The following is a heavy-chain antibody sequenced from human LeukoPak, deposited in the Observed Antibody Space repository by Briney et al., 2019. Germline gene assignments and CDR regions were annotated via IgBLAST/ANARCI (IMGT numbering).Heavy chain of an antibody. J-gene: IGHJ4*02. CDR1: GGTFSSYA. Sequence: APVKVSCKASGGTFSSYAISWVRQAPGQGLEWMGRIIPIFGIANYAQKFQGRVTITADKSTSTAYMELSSLRSEDTAVYYCARDARELPFDYWGQGTLVTVSS. D-gene: IGHD1-26*01. V-gene: IGHV1-69*04. CDR2: IIPIFGIA. CDR3: ARDARELPFDY.